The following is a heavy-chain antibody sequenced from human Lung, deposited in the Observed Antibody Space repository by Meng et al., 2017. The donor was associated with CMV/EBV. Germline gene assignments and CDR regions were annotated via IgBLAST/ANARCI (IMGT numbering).Heavy chain of an antibody. CDR2: VSHDGTNE. V-gene: IGHV3-30*03. CDR3: ATDGSRSPYYSYGMDV. J-gene: IGHJ6*02. Sequence: GGSXRLXXAASTFTFSSFIIHWVRQAPGRGLEWVTVVSHDGTNEYYADSVNGRFTCSRDNSRRILYLQMNRMGVEDTAVYYCATDGSRSPYYSYGMDVWGQGXTVTVSS. D-gene: IGHD2-2*01. CDR1: TFTFSSFI.